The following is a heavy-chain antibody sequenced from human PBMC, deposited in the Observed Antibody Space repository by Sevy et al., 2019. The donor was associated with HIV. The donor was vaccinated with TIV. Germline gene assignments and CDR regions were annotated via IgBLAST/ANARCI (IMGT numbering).Heavy chain of an antibody. CDR2: VSARNGDT. V-gene: IGHV1-18*01. CDR3: ARAYCSGGRCYSLAY. Sequence: ASVKVSCKASGYTFNTYRISWVRQAPGQGLELMGWVSARNGDTNYAQKFQGRVTMITDTSTSTAYMDLRGLRSDDTAIYYCARAYCSGGRCYSLAYWGQGTLVTVSS. J-gene: IGHJ4*02. CDR1: GYTFNTYR. D-gene: IGHD2-15*01.